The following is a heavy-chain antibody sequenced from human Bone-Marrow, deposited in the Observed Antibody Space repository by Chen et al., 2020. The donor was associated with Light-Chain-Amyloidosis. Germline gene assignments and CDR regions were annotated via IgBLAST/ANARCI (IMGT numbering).Heavy chain of an antibody. D-gene: IGHD3-22*01. CDR3: ATDVDVGDYYETGFNY. CDR1: GASLTDLA. J-gene: IGHJ4*02. CDR2: FDPEDEEM. Sequence: QVQLVQSGAEVKRPGASVKVSCKVSGASLTDLAIHWVRQAPGKGLEWVGGFDPEDEEMMYGQKFQGRVRMIEDTSTETAYMELTSXTSEDTAIYYCATDVDVGDYYETGFNYWGQGTLVTVSS. V-gene: IGHV1-24*01.